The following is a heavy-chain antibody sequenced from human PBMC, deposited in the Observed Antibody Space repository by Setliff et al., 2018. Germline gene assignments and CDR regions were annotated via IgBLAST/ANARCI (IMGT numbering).Heavy chain of an antibody. D-gene: IGHD3-22*01. CDR3: ARQARGYYYDSSGYYRASPGYYYMDV. J-gene: IGHJ6*03. V-gene: IGHV5-51*01. CDR1: GYSFTSYW. CDR2: IYPGDSDT. Sequence: GESLKISCKGSGYSFTSYWIGWVRQMPGKGLEWMGIIYPGDSDTRYSPSFQGQVTISADKSISTAYLPWSSLKASDTAMYYRARQARGYYYDSSGYYRASPGYYYMDVWGKGTTVTVSS.